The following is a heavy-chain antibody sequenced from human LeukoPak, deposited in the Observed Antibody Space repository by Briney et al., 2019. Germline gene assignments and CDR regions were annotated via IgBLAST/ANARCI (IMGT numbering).Heavy chain of an antibody. V-gene: IGHV4-59*12. Sequence: SETLSLTCTVSGASMSSYYWTWIRQPPGKGLKWIGYIHYSGSTNYNPSLKSRVTISVDTSKNQFSLKLSSVTAADTAVYYCARAGQYCSSTSCYAQWFDPWGQGTLVTVSS. CDR2: IHYSGST. D-gene: IGHD2-2*01. CDR1: GASMSSYY. CDR3: ARAGQYCSSTSCYAQWFDP. J-gene: IGHJ5*02.